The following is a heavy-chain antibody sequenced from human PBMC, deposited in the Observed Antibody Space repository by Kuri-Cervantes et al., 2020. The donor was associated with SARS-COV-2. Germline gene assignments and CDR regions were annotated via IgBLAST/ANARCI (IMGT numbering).Heavy chain of an antibody. CDR2: INHSGST. D-gene: IGHD3-16*02. CDR3: ARAAFGGVIDL. Sequence: ESLKISCTVSGGSISSYYWSWIRQPPGKGLEWIGEINHSGSTNYNPSLKSRVTISVDTSKNQFSLKLSSVTAADTAVYYCARAAFGGVIDLGGQGTLVTVSS. J-gene: IGHJ4*02. V-gene: IGHV4-34*01. CDR1: GGSISSYY.